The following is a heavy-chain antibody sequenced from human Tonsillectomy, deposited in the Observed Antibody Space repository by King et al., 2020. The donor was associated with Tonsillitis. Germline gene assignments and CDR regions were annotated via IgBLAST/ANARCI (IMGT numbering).Heavy chain of an antibody. CDR1: GFTFSSHG. Sequence: VQLVESGGGVVQPGGSLRLSCAASGFTFSSHGMHWVRQAPGKGLEWVAFIRYDGSNKYYADSLKGRFTISRDNSENTLYLQMNSLRAEYTALYYCAKDHVGATYYFDYWGQGTLVTVSS. J-gene: IGHJ4*02. V-gene: IGHV3-30*02. CDR2: IRYDGSNK. D-gene: IGHD1-26*01. CDR3: AKDHVGATYYFDY.